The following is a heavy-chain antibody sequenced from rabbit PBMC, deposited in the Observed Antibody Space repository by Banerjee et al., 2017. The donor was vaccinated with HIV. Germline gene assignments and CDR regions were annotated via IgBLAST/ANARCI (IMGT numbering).Heavy chain of an antibody. CDR3: ARDPAAYNGDGYVPYGMDL. D-gene: IGHD6-1*01. CDR1: GFSFSSSYW. V-gene: IGHV1S45*01. J-gene: IGHJ6*01. CDR2: IKTGSGST. Sequence: QEQLEESGGDLVKPEGSLTLTCTASGFSFSSSYWICWVRQAPGKGLEWIGCIKTGSGSTYYASWATGRFTVSRTSSTTVTLQMTSLTAADTATYFCARDPAAYNGDGYVPYGMDLWGPGTLVTVS.